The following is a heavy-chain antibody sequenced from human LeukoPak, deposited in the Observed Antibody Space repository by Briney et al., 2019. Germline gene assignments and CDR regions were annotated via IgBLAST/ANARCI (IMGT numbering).Heavy chain of an antibody. V-gene: IGHV4-34*01. D-gene: IGHD2-2*01. CDR3: ARSVTVVPADAYHYYYGMDV. Sequence: SETLSLTCAVYGGSFSVYYWSWIRQPPGTGLEWIGEISHSGGTNYNPSLKSRVTISVDTSKNQFSLYLRFVTAADTAVYYCARSVTVVPADAYHYYYGMDVWGQGTTVTVSS. CDR2: ISHSGGT. CDR1: GGSFSVYY. J-gene: IGHJ6*02.